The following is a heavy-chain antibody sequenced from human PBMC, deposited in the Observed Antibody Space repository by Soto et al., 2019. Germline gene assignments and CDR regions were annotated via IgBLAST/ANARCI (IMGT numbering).Heavy chain of an antibody. V-gene: IGHV1-69*06. CDR3: ARSKDGYNYARHY. D-gene: IGHD5-12*01. CDR1: GGTFSSYA. Sequence: QVQLVQSGAEVKKPGSSVKVSGKASGGTFSSYAISWVRQAPGQGLEWMGGSIPIFGTANYAQKFQGRVPITAAKAATTASLERSSLRSEGTAVYCRARSKDGYNYARHYWGKGPLVTVSS. J-gene: IGHJ4*02. CDR2: SIPIFGTA.